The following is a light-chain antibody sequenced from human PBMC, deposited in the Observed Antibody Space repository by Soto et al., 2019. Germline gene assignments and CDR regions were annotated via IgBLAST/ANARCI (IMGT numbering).Light chain of an antibody. CDR1: SSDVGGYNY. CDR3: SSYTSSSTLYV. V-gene: IGLV2-14*03. Sequence: QSVLTQPASVSGSPGQSITISCTGSSSDVGGYNYVSWYQHHPGKAPKVMIYDVSNRPSGVSKRFSASKSGNTASLTISELQAEDEADYYCSSYTSSSTLYVFGTGTKLTVL. J-gene: IGLJ1*01. CDR2: DVS.